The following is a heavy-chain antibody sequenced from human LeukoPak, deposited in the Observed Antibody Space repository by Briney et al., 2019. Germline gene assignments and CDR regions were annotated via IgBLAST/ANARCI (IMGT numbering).Heavy chain of an antibody. J-gene: IGHJ3*02. D-gene: IGHD6-13*01. Sequence: PGGSLRLSCAASGFTFSSYWMSWVRQAPGKGLEWVSVIYSGGSTYYADSVKGRFTISRDNSKNTLYLQMNSLRAEDTAVYYCARGLSYSSSWFDAFDIWGQGTMVTVSS. CDR1: GFTFSSYW. CDR3: ARGLSYSSSWFDAFDI. V-gene: IGHV3-66*01. CDR2: IYSGGST.